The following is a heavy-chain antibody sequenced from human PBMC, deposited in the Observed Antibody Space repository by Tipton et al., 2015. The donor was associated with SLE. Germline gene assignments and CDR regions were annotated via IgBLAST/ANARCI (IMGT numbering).Heavy chain of an antibody. J-gene: IGHJ4*02. V-gene: IGHV3-43*01. Sequence: SLRLSCTASGFSFDDYNMHWVRQPPGKGLEWVSIIRNDAAATSYADSVKGRFTISRDNSKKSLFLQMNSLKTEDTALYYCAKDYRGSIDYWGQGTLVTVSS. D-gene: IGHD3-10*01. CDR3: AKDYRGSIDY. CDR2: IRNDAAAT. CDR1: GFSFDDYN.